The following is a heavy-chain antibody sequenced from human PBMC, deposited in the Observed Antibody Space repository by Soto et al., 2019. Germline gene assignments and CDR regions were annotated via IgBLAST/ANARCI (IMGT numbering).Heavy chain of an antibody. V-gene: IGHV4-59*08. CDR2: MYHSGSA. Sequence: SETLSLTCTVSGGSFSSYYWSWIRQPPGKGLEWIAYMYHSGSANYNPSLKSRVTISVDTSKNQFSLKLSSVTAADTAVYYCARRPLSSYYFDYWGQGTLVTVSS. D-gene: IGHD3-16*02. CDR3: ARRPLSSYYFDY. J-gene: IGHJ4*02. CDR1: GGSFSSYY.